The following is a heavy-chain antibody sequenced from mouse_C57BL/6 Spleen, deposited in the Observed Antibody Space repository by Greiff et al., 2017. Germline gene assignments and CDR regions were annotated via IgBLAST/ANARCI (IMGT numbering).Heavy chain of an antibody. CDR3: GRDAYSNYVGGYFDY. V-gene: IGHV10-3*01. CDR1: GFTFNTYA. J-gene: IGHJ2*01. Sequence: EVMLVESGGGLVQPKGSLKLSCAASGFTFNTYAMHWVRQAPGKGLEWVARIRRKSSNYATYYADSVKDRFTISRDDSQSMLYLQMTTLKTEDTAMYYWGRDAYSNYVGGYFDYWGRGTTLTVSS. D-gene: IGHD2-5*01. CDR2: IRRKSSNYAT.